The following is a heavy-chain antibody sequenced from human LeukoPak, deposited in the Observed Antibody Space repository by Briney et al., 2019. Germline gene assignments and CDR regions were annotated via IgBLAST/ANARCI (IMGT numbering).Heavy chain of an antibody. D-gene: IGHD3-10*01. Sequence: PSETLSLTCAVYGGSFSGYYWSWIRQPPGKGLEWIGEINHSGSTNYNPSLKSRVTISVDTSKNQFSLKLSSVTAADTAVYYCARLRGYGSGSYYPSDYWGQGTLVTVSS. CDR1: GGSFSGYY. CDR2: INHSGST. J-gene: IGHJ4*02. CDR3: ARLRGYGSGSYYPSDY. V-gene: IGHV4-34*01.